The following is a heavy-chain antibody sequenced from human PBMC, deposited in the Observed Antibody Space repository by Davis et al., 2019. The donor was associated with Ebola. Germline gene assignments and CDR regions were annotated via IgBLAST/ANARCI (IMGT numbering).Heavy chain of an antibody. Sequence: GESLKISCAASGFTFSSYAMSWVRQAPGKGLEWVSAISGSGGSTYYADSVKGRFTISRDNSKNTLYLQMNSLRAEGTAVYYCANLDYGGNSGFDYWGQGTLVTVSS. CDR1: GFTFSSYA. CDR3: ANLDYGGNSGFDY. J-gene: IGHJ4*02. D-gene: IGHD4-23*01. CDR2: ISGSGGST. V-gene: IGHV3-23*01.